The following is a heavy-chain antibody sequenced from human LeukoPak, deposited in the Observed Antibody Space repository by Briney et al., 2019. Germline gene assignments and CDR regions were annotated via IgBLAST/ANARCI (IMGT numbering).Heavy chain of an antibody. Sequence: ASVKVSCKVSGYTLTELSMHWVRQAPGKGLEWMGGFDPEDGETICAQKFQGRVTMTEDTSTDTAYMELSSLRSEDTAVYYCATPSYCSSTSCPHDRWFDPWGQGTLVTVSS. CDR3: ATPSYCSSTSCPHDRWFDP. V-gene: IGHV1-24*01. J-gene: IGHJ5*02. CDR1: GYTLTELS. D-gene: IGHD2-2*01. CDR2: FDPEDGET.